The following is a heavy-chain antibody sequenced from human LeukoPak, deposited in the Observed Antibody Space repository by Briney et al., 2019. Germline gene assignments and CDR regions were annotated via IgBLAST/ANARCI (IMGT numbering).Heavy chain of an antibody. J-gene: IGHJ4*02. CDR2: IYYTGST. V-gene: IGHV4-39*01. D-gene: IGHD3-10*01. CDR1: GGSISSGSYY. Sequence: NPSETLSLTCTVSGGSISSGSYYWGWIRQPPGKGLEWIGGIYYTGSTYYNPSLNSRVTVSVDTSKNQFSLKLSSVTAADTAVYYCASRTRFGELRFDYWGQGTLVTVSS. CDR3: ASRTRFGELRFDY.